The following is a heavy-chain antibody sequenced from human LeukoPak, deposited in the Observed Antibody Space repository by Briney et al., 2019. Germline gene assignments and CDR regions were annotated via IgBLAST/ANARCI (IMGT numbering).Heavy chain of an antibody. CDR3: VRDRWPGLGDF. CDR2: VYSGGLT. J-gene: IGHJ6*02. D-gene: IGHD6-19*01. Sequence: PGGSLRLSCVASGLTVSDNYMSWVRQAPGKGLEWVSTVYSGGLTYYADPVKGRFTISRDNSKNTLYLQMSSLRAEDTAVYYCVRDRWPGLGDFWGQGTTVTVSS. V-gene: IGHV3-66*01. CDR1: GLTVSDNY.